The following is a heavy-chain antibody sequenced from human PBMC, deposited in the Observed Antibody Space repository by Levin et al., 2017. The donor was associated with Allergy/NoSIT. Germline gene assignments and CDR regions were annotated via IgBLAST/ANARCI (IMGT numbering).Heavy chain of an antibody. CDR1: GYTFTSYG. Sequence: GESLKISCKASGYTFTSYGISWVRQAPGQGLEWMGWISAYNGNTNYAQKLQGRVTMTTDTSTSTAYMELRSLRSDDTAVYYCARERRLDRLDYWGQGTLVTVSS. D-gene: IGHD2-2*03. V-gene: IGHV1-18*01. CDR2: ISAYNGNT. CDR3: ARERRLDRLDY. J-gene: IGHJ4*02.